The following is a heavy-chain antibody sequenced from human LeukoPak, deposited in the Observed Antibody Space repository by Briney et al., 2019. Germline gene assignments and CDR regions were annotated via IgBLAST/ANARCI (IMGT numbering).Heavy chain of an antibody. CDR3: ASPRGGYYYGMDV. J-gene: IGHJ6*02. V-gene: IGHV1-18*01. Sequence: GAPVKVSCKASGYTFTSYGISWVRQAPGQGLEWMGWISAYNGNTNYAQKLQGRVTMTTDTSTSTAYMKLRSLRSDDTAVYYCASPRGGYYYGMDVWGQGTTVTVSS. CDR2: ISAYNGNT. CDR1: GYTFTSYG. D-gene: IGHD3-10*01.